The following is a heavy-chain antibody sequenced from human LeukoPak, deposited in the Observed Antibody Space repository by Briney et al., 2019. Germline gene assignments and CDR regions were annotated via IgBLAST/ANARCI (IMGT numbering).Heavy chain of an antibody. V-gene: IGHV3-21*01. CDR3: ARRIAVAGTPFFDY. D-gene: IGHD6-19*01. J-gene: IGHJ4*02. CDR1: GFTFSSYS. Sequence: GGSLRLSCAASGFTFSSYSMNWVRQAPGKGLEWVSSISSSSSYIYYADSVKGRFTISRDNAKNSPYLQMNSLRAEDTAVYYCARRIAVAGTPFFDYWGQGTLVTVSS. CDR2: ISSSSSYI.